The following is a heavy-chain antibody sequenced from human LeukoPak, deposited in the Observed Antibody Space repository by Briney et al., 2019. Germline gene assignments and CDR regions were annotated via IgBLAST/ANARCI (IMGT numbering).Heavy chain of an antibody. J-gene: IGHJ3*02. V-gene: IGHV4-59*08. D-gene: IGHD2-21*01. Sequence: SETMSLTCTVSGGSISSNYWNWIRQPPGKGLEWIGYIYYSGSTNYNPSLKSRVTISVDTSKNQFSLKLSSVTAADTAVYYCARRDYSSAFDIWGQGTMVTVSS. CDR1: GGSISSNY. CDR3: ARRDYSSAFDI. CDR2: IYYSGST.